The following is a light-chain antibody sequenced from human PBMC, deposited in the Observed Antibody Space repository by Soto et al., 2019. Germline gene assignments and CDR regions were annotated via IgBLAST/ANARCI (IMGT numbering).Light chain of an antibody. J-gene: IGKJ4*01. CDR1: QSISSW. V-gene: IGKV1-5*01. CDR3: QQYNSYSPRIT. CDR2: DAS. Sequence: DIQMTQSPSTLSASVVDRVTITCRASQSISSWLAWYQQKPGKAPKLLIYDASSLESGVPSRFSGSGSGTEFTLTISSLQPDDFATYYCQQYNSYSPRITFGGGTKVDI.